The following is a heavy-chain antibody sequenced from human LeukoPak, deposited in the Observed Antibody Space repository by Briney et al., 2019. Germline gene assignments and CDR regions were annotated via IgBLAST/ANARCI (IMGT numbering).Heavy chain of an antibody. Sequence: ASVKASCKASGYTFTSYAMHWVRQAPGQRLEWMGWINAGNGNTKYSQKFQGRVTITRDTSASTAYMELSSLRSEDTAVYYCAREDPSSWYYMFDYWGQGTLVTVSS. D-gene: IGHD6-13*01. J-gene: IGHJ4*02. CDR2: INAGNGNT. CDR1: GYTFTSYA. V-gene: IGHV1-3*01. CDR3: AREDPSSWYYMFDY.